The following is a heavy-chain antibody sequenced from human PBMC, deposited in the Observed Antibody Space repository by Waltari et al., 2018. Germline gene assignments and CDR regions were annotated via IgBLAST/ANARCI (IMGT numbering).Heavy chain of an antibody. CDR3: ARGTEEVRGVHCDY. J-gene: IGHJ4*02. D-gene: IGHD3-10*01. V-gene: IGHV4-34*01. Sequence: SLKSRVTISVDTSKNQFSLKLSSVTAADTAVYYCARGTEEVRGVHCDYWGQGTLVTVSS.